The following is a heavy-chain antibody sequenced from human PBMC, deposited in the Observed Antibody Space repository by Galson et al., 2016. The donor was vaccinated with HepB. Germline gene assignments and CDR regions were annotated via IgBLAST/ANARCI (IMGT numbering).Heavy chain of an antibody. CDR2: ISGTSTYI. V-gene: IGHV3-21*04. D-gene: IGHD6-13*01. Sequence: SLRLSCAASLFSFSTYTINWLRQAPGKGLEWVSSISGTSTYIYYSDSVRGRFTISRDNAKSSLYLHMSSLRAEDTAVYYCARGSSRSTWQQLAYFDQWGQGTLDTVSS. J-gene: IGHJ4*02. CDR3: ARGSSRSTWQQLAYFDQ. CDR1: LFSFSTYT.